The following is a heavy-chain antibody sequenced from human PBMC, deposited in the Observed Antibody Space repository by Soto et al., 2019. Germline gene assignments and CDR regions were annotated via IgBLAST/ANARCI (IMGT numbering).Heavy chain of an antibody. D-gene: IGHD3-22*01. CDR2: IYSGGST. Sequence: PGGSLRLSCAASGFTVSSNYMSWVRQAPGKGLEWVSVIYSGGSTYYADSVKGRFTISRHNSKNTLYLQMNSLRAEDTAVYYCARILYYYDSSGYYVRYHAFDIWGQGTMVTVSS. J-gene: IGHJ3*02. V-gene: IGHV3-53*04. CDR3: ARILYYYDSSGYYVRYHAFDI. CDR1: GFTVSSNY.